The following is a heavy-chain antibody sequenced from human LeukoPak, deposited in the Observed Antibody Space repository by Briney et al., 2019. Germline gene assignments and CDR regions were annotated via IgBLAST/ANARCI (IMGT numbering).Heavy chain of an antibody. J-gene: IGHJ4*02. Sequence: SETLSLTCTVSGGSISSYYWSWVRQPPGKGLEWSGDIYYRGSTNYNPSLKSRVTISVDTSKNHFSLKLSSFTAAATAVYYCARVSPYGDFDYWGQGTLVTVSS. V-gene: IGHV4-59*01. CDR1: GGSISSYY. D-gene: IGHD4-17*01. CDR2: IYYRGST. CDR3: ARVSPYGDFDY.